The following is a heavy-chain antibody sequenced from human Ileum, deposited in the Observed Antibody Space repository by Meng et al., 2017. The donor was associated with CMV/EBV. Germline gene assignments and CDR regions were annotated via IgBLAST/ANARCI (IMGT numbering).Heavy chain of an antibody. CDR3: ATVSGYDFTAVY. CDR1: GFTFDTYG. CDR2: IRFDGSNQ. Sequence: GESLKISCAASGFTFDTYGMHWVRQAPGKGLEWVAYIRFDGSNQYYADSVKGRFTISRDNAKNSLYLQMNSLRAEDTALYYCATVSGYDFTAVYWGQGTLVTVSS. D-gene: IGHD5-12*01. J-gene: IGHJ4*02. V-gene: IGHV3-30*02.